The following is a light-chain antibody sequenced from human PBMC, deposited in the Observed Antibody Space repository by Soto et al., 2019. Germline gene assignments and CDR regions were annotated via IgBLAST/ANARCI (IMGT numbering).Light chain of an antibody. CDR2: AAS. J-gene: IGKJ4*01. CDR1: QSITNY. V-gene: IGKV1-39*01. Sequence: IAVTQSPSSLAASLGDRVTITCRASQSITNYLNWYQHKPGQAPNLLIYAASTLQAGVPSRFRGSGSGTDFTLTISSLQPEDFATYFCQQSNSSPPTFGGGTKVDIK. CDR3: QQSNSSPPT.